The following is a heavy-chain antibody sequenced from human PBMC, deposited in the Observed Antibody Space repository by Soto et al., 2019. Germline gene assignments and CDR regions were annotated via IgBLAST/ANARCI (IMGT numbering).Heavy chain of an antibody. V-gene: IGHV3-23*01. CDR3: AKAPHNYDILTGYLQCYFDY. Sequence: GGSLRLSCAASGFTFSSYAMSWVRQAPGKGLEWVSAISGSGGSTYYADSVKGRFTISRDNSKNTLYLQMNSLRAEDTAVYYCAKAPHNYDILTGYLQCYFDYWGQGTLVTVSS. D-gene: IGHD3-9*01. CDR1: GFTFSSYA. CDR2: ISGSGGST. J-gene: IGHJ4*02.